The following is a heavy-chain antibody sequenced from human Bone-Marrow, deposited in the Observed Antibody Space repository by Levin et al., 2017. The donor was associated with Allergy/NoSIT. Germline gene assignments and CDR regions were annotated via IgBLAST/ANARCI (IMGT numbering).Heavy chain of an antibody. V-gene: IGHV7-4-1*02. CDR3: ARGDYGDKIDS. CDR1: GYSFTDYA. J-gene: IGHJ4*02. CDR2: ISTNTGDP. Sequence: GASVKVSCKASGYSFTDYAITWVRQVPGQGLEWVGWISTNTGDPTYAQVFTGRFVFSLDTSISTAYVEISSLKSEDTAVYYCARGDYGDKIDSWGQGTLVTVSS. D-gene: IGHD4-17*01.